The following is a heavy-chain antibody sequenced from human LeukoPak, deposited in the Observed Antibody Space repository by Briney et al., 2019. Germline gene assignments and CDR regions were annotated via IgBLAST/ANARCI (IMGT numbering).Heavy chain of an antibody. D-gene: IGHD6-6*01. V-gene: IGHV1-8*01. CDR3: ASGGGAARRRGDGFDT. J-gene: IGHJ3*02. CDR2: MDPKSDQT. Sequence: ASVTVSFTASGYTFTIYDINWVRQAPGQGLEWMGWMDPKSDQTAYSQKFQGRVTMTRDTSISTAYLELRSLRSDDTAVYYCASGGGAARRRGDGFDTWGQGTMVTVSS. CDR1: GYTFTIYD.